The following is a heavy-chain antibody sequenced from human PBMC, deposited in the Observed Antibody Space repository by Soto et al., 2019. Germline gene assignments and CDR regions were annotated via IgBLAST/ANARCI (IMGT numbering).Heavy chain of an antibody. CDR2: IIPILGIA. Sequence: ASVKVSCKASGGTFSSYTISWVRQAPGQGLEWMGRIIPILGIANYAQKFQGRVTITADKSTSTAYMELSSLRSEDTAVYYCARELGSSWYYFDYWGQGTLVTVSS. CDR1: GGTFSSYT. V-gene: IGHV1-69*04. J-gene: IGHJ4*02. D-gene: IGHD6-13*01. CDR3: ARELGSSWYYFDY.